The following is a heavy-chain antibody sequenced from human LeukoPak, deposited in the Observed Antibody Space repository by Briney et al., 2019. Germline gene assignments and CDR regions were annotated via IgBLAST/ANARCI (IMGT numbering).Heavy chain of an antibody. J-gene: IGHJ6*02. CDR1: GYTFTSYG. V-gene: IGHV1-69*04. Sequence: SVKVSCKASGYTFTSYGISWVRQAPGQGLEWMGRIIPILGIANYAQKFQGRVTITADKSTSTAYMELSSMRSEDTAVYYCARDSRILWFGELLHLENYYGGMEVWGPGTTVTVSS. CDR3: ARDSRILWFGELLHLENYYGGMEV. D-gene: IGHD3-10*01. CDR2: IIPILGIA.